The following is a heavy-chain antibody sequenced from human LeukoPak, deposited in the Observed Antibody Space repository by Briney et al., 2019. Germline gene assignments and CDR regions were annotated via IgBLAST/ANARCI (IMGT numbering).Heavy chain of an antibody. CDR1: GGSIRSYY. D-gene: IGHD3-22*01. Sequence: SETLSLTCTVSGGSIRSYYWSCIRQPPGKGLEWIGYIYYSGRTKYNPSLKSRVTISVDTSKNQFSLKLSSVTAADTAVYYCARHTYDLGYFQPWGQSTLVTVSS. CDR3: ARHTYDLGYFQP. CDR2: IYYSGRT. J-gene: IGHJ1*01. V-gene: IGHV4-59*08.